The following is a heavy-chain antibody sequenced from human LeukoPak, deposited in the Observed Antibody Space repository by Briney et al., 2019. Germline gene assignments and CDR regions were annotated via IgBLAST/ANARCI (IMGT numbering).Heavy chain of an antibody. D-gene: IGHD5-18*01. CDR1: GFTFSTYS. CDR2: ISYDGSNK. CDR3: ARKRYTYGYLASAYFDY. J-gene: IGHJ4*02. Sequence: PGGSLRLSCTASGFTFSTYSMNWVRQAPGKGLEWVAVISYDGSNKYYADSVKGRFTISRDNSKNTLYLQMNSLRAEDTAVYYCARKRYTYGYLASAYFDYWGQGALVTVSS. V-gene: IGHV3-30*03.